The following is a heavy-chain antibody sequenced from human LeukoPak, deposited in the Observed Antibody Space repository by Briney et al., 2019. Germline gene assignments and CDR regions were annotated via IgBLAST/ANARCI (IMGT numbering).Heavy chain of an antibody. CDR3: ARHSLDSYYYMDV. V-gene: IGHV4-4*09. D-gene: IGHD2-21*01. J-gene: IGHJ6*03. CDR2: IYTSGST. CDR1: GGSISSYY. Sequence: PSETLSLTCPVSGGSISSYYWSWIRQPPGKGLEWIGYIYTSGSTNYNPSLKSRVTISVDTSKNQFSLKLSSVTAADTAVYYCARHSLDSYYYMDVWGKGTTVTVSS.